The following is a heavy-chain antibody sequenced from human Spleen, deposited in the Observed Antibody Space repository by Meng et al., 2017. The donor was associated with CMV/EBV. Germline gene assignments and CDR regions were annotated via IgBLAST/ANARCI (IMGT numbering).Heavy chain of an antibody. J-gene: IGHJ6*02. V-gene: IGHV3-23*03. CDR1: GFTFSSYA. CDR2: IYSGGSST. D-gene: IGHD3-16*01. CDR3: AKDLGGGGYGMDV. Sequence: GGSLRLSCAASGFTFSSYAMSWVRQAPGKGLEWVSVIYSGGSSTYYADSVKGRFTISRDNSKNTLYLQMNSLRAEDTAVYYCAKDLGGGGYGMDVWGQGTTVTVSS.